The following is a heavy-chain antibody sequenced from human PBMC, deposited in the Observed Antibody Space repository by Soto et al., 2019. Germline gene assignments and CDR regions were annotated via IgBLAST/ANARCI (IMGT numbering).Heavy chain of an antibody. Sequence: ASVKVSCKASGGTFSSYAISWVRQAPGQGLEWMGGIIPIFGTANYAQKFQGRVTITADESTSTAYMELSSLRSEDTAVYYCARTREVRGVIIMSSPYYYGMDVWGQGTTVTVSS. D-gene: IGHD3-10*01. V-gene: IGHV1-69*13. CDR2: IIPIFGTA. CDR1: GGTFSSYA. J-gene: IGHJ6*02. CDR3: ARTREVRGVIIMSSPYYYGMDV.